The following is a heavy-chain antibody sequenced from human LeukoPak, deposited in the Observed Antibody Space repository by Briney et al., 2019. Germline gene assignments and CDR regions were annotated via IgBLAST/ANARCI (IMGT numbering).Heavy chain of an antibody. J-gene: IGHJ4*02. D-gene: IGHD1-7*01. CDR1: GFTITSNY. CDR2: IYTGGTA. CDR3: ARGTATGPTGGIDY. V-gene: IGHV3-53*01. Sequence: GGSLRLSCAASGFTITSNYVTWVRQAPGKGLEWVSVIYTGGTAYHADSVRGRFTMSRDISKNTVYLQMNSLRVEDTAIYYCARGTATGPTGGIDYWGQGTLVAVPS.